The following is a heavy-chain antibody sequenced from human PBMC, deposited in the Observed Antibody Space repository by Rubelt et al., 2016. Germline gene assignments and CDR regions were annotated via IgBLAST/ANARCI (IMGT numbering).Heavy chain of an antibody. V-gene: IGHV4-34*01. CDR1: GGSLSGYY. J-gene: IGHJ4*02. CDR2: ITPSGST. Sequence: QVQLQQWGAGLLKPSETLSLTCAVYGGSLSGYYWSWIRQSPGKGLEWIGEITPSGSTNYNPSLKSRVTISLDTSTNQFSLKLSSVTAADTAVYYCRRDGYHNGGYYFDYWGQGTPVTVSS. D-gene: IGHD5-24*01. CDR3: RRDGYHNGGYYFDY.